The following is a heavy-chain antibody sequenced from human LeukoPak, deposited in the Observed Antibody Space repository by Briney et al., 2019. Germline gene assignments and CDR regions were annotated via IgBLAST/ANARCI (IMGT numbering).Heavy chain of an antibody. Sequence: GGSLRLSCAGSGFIFGSFWMTWVRQAPGKGLEWVANINRDGSAKTYVDSLKGRFTISRDNAKNSLYLQMSRLRAEDTAVYYCATAPAAADSFRGQGTLVAVSS. V-gene: IGHV3-7*01. D-gene: IGHD6-13*01. CDR3: ATAPAAADSF. J-gene: IGHJ4*02. CDR1: GFIFGSFW. CDR2: INRDGSAK.